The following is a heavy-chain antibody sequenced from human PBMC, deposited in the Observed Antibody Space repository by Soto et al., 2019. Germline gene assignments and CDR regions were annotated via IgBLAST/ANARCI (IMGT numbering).Heavy chain of an antibody. J-gene: IGHJ5*02. Sequence: GASVKVSCKACGYTFTSYAMHWVRQAPGQRLEWMGWINAGNGNTKYSQKFQGRVTITRDTSASTAYMELSSLRSEDTAVYYCARGVAGPLHWFDPWGQGTLLTVSS. CDR1: GYTFTSYA. V-gene: IGHV1-3*01. D-gene: IGHD6-19*01. CDR2: INAGNGNT. CDR3: ARGVAGPLHWFDP.